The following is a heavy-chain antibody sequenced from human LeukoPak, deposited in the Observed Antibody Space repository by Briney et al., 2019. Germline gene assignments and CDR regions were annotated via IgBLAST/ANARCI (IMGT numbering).Heavy chain of an antibody. D-gene: IGHD3-16*01. CDR3: AGGDSNYFDF. V-gene: IGHV4-4*02. Sequence: PSGTLSLTCAVSGGSISISNWWSWVRQSPGKGLEWIGEIYHSGGTNYNPSLKSRVTISIDKSKDQFSLKLSSVTAADTAVYYCAGGDSNYFDFWGQGTLVTVSS. J-gene: IGHJ4*02. CDR1: GGSISISNW. CDR2: IYHSGGT.